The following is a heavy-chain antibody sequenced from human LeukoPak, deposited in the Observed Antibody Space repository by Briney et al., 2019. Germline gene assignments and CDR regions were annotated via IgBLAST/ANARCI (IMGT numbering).Heavy chain of an antibody. Sequence: ASVKVSCKASGYRFTGYYMHWVRQAPGQGLEWMGWINPNSGGTKYAHKFQGRVTMTRDTSISTAYMEVSRLTSDDTAVFYCAREGSGYPYWGQGTLVTVSS. CDR1: GYRFTGYY. CDR3: AREGSGYPY. J-gene: IGHJ4*02. D-gene: IGHD5-12*01. V-gene: IGHV1-2*02. CDR2: INPNSGGT.